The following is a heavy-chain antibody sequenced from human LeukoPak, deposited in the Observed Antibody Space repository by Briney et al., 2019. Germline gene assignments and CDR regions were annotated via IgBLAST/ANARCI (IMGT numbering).Heavy chain of an antibody. V-gene: IGHV3-23*01. Sequence: GGSLRLSCAASGFTFSSYAMSWVRQAPGKGLEWVSAISGSGGSTYYADSVKGRFTISRDNSKNTLYLQMNSLRAEDTAVYYCAKDLSWSGYLLWYFDYWGQGTLVTVSS. J-gene: IGHJ4*02. CDR2: ISGSGGST. CDR1: GFTFSSYA. CDR3: AKDLSWSGYLLWYFDY. D-gene: IGHD3-3*01.